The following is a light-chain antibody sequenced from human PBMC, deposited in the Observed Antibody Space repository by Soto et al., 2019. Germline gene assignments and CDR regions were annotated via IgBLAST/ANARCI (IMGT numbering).Light chain of an antibody. CDR1: SSNIGSHT. CDR3: AAWDDSLNGVV. J-gene: IGLJ2*01. V-gene: IGLV1-44*01. CDR2: SNT. Sequence: QSALTQPPSASGTPGQTIAISCSGGSSNIGSHTVNWYQQLPGTAPRLLIYSNTQRPSGVPDRFSGSKSGTSASLAISGLQSEYEGDYYCAAWDDSLNGVVFGGGTNLTVL.